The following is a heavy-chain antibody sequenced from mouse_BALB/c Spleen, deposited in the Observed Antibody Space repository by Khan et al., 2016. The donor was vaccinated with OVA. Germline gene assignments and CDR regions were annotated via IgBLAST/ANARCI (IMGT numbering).Heavy chain of an antibody. CDR1: GYSFTGYF. Sequence: EVQLQQSGPELVKPGASVKISCKASGYSFTGYFIHWVMQSHGKSLEWIGRINPHIGETFYNQKFRGKATLTVDESSSTAHMELRSLASEDSAVYLCERIYGSDFDYWGQGTTLTVSS. CDR3: ERIYGSDFDY. V-gene: IGHV1-20*02. J-gene: IGHJ2*01. CDR2: INPHIGET. D-gene: IGHD1-1*01.